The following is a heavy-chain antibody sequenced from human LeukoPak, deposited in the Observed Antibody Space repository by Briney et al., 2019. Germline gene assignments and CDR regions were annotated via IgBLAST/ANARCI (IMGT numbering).Heavy chain of an antibody. Sequence: SETLSLICAVYGGSFSGYYWSWIRQPPAKGLEWVGESNHSGSTNYNPSLKSQVTISVDTSKNQFSLKLISVTAADTAVYYCALSVPSSGWGTSFDYWGQGTLVTASS. J-gene: IGHJ4*02. CDR2: SNHSGST. D-gene: IGHD6-19*01. V-gene: IGHV4-34*01. CDR1: GGSFSGYY. CDR3: ALSVPSSGWGTSFDY.